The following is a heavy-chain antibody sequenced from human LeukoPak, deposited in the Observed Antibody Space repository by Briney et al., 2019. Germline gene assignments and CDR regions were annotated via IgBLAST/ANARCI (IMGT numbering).Heavy chain of an antibody. D-gene: IGHD6-13*01. CDR3: ARDYFTGIAAADIFEY. CDR2: ISSSSSYI. CDR1: GFTFSSYS. V-gene: IGHV3-21*01. Sequence: PGGSLRLSCAASGFTFSSYSMNWVRQAPGKGLEWVSSISSSSSYIYYADSVKGRFTISRDNAKNSLYLQMNSLRAEDTAVYYCARDYFTGIAAADIFEYWGQGPLVTVSS. J-gene: IGHJ4*02.